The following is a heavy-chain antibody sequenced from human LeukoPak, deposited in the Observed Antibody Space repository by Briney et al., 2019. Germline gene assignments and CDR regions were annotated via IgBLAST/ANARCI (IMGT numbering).Heavy chain of an antibody. CDR1: GFTFSNYW. J-gene: IGHJ3*02. CDR3: ARTHSSSWFSRDAFDI. CDR2: IKQDGSEK. V-gene: IGHV3-7*01. Sequence: GGSLRLSCAASGFTFSNYWMSWVRQAPGKGLEWVANIKQDGSEKYYVDSVKGRFTISRDNAKNSLYLQMNSLRAEDTAVYYCARTHSSSWFSRDAFDIWGQGTMVTVSS. D-gene: IGHD6-13*01.